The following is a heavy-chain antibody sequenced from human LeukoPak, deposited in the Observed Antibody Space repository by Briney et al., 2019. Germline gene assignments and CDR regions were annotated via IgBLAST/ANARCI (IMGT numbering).Heavy chain of an antibody. CDR2: MNPNSGNT. CDR1: GYTFTSYD. J-gene: IGHJ4*02. CDR3: ARESMTTVTNNFDY. V-gene: IGHV1-8*01. D-gene: IGHD4-17*01. Sequence: ASVKVSCKASGYTFTSYDINWVRQATGQGLEWMGWMNPNSGNTGYAQKFQGRVTMTRNTSISTAYMELSSLRSEDTAVYYCARESMTTVTNNFDYWGQGTLVTVSS.